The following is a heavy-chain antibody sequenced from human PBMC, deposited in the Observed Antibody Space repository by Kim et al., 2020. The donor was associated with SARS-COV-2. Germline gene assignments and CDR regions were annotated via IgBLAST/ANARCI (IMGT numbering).Heavy chain of an antibody. D-gene: IGHD4-4*01. CDR2: INDDGSDT. J-gene: IGHJ4*02. CDR3: ARDLDYILFDY. V-gene: IGHV3-74*01. CDR1: GFTFSDFN. Sequence: GGSLRLSCAASGFTFSDFNMHWVRQAPGKGLIWVSRINDDGSDTRYADFAKGRFTISRDNAKNTLNLQMHRLRAEDTAVYYCARDLDYILFDYRGQGALVTVSS.